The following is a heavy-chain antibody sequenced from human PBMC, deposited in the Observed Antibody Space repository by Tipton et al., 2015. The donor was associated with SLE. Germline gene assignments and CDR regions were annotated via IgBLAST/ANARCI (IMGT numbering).Heavy chain of an antibody. J-gene: IGHJ4*02. Sequence: TLSLTCTVSGGSITGYYWSWIRQPAGKGPEWIGRIYTGGRTIHNPSLNSRVTMSLDTSKSQFSLKLTSVTAADTAGYYCASCRKWRDRSSYYAYFHYWGQGTVVTVPS. CDR1: GGSITGYY. CDR3: ASCRKWRDRSSYYAYFHY. CDR2: IYTGGRT. D-gene: IGHD1-26*01. V-gene: IGHV4-4*07.